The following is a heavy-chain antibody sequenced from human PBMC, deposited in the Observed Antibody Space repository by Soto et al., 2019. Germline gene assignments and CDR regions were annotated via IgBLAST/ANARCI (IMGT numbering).Heavy chain of an antibody. CDR2: IYYSGST. CDR1: GGSISSYY. J-gene: IGHJ4*02. Sequence: PSENLYLTSTVSGGSISSYYWSWIRQPPGKGLEWIGYIYYSGSTNYNPSLKSRVTISVDTSKNQFSLKLSSVTAADTAVYYCARRTGYGDYYFDYWGQGTLVTVSS. D-gene: IGHD4-17*01. V-gene: IGHV4-59*08. CDR3: ARRTGYGDYYFDY.